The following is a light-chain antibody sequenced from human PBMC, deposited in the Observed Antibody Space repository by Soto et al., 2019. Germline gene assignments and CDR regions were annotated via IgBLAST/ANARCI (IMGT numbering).Light chain of an antibody. V-gene: IGKV3-20*01. J-gene: IGKJ1*01. CDR1: RDVDANY. Sequence: DIVLTQSPGTLSLSPGERATLSCRASRDVDANYVAWYQQKPGRAPRLLIYGASSRATGIPDRFSGFGSGTDFTLTISRLEHEDFAVYYCQQYGSSVWTFGQGTKVEI. CDR3: QQYGSSVWT. CDR2: GAS.